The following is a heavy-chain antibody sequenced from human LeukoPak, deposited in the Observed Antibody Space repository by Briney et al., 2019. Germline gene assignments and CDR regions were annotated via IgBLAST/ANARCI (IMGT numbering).Heavy chain of an antibody. CDR1: GFTFSTYW. CDR2: RKQDEREK. CDR3: ARDSAGNDY. V-gene: IGHV3-7*01. D-gene: IGHD6-13*01. Sequence: GGSLRLSCAASGFTFSTYWMSWVPHAPGKGRGCVNNRKQDEREKFNVDSVKARFTISRDNDKNSIYLQMNSLRAEDTAMYYCARDSAGNDYWGQGTLVTVSS. J-gene: IGHJ4*02.